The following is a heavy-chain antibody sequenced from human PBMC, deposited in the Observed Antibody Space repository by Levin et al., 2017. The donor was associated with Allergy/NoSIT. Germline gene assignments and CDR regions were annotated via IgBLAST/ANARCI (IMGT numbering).Heavy chain of an antibody. CDR3: AHTGSGWYYFDY. D-gene: IGHD6-19*01. Sequence: ESGPTLVKPTQTLTLTCTFSGFSLSTSGVGVGWIRQPPGKALEWLALIYWDDDKRYSPSLKSRLTITKDTSKNQVVLTMTNRDPVDTATDYCAHTGSGWYYFDYWGQGTLVTVSS. CDR2: IYWDDDK. CDR1: GFSLSTSGVG. J-gene: IGHJ4*02. V-gene: IGHV2-5*02.